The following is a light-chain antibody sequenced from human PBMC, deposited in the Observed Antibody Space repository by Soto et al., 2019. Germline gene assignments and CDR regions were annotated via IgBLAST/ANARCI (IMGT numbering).Light chain of an antibody. CDR2: GGS. V-gene: IGKV3-20*01. J-gene: IGKJ1*01. Sequence: VLPQSPGTLSLSPGERATLYCRASQSVSSNHLAWYQQKPGQAPRLLIYGGSSRATGIPVRFSGSGSETDFTLTISSLQPDDFATYYCQHYNSYSEAFGQGTKVDIK. CDR3: QHYNSYSEA. CDR1: QSVSSNH.